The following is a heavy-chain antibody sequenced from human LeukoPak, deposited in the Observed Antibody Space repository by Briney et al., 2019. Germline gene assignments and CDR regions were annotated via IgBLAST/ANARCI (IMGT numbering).Heavy chain of an antibody. CDR3: ASAPYSSGWASYDY. V-gene: IGHV1-69*04. CDR2: IIPILGIA. CDR1: GYTFTSYG. J-gene: IGHJ4*02. D-gene: IGHD6-19*01. Sequence: GASVKVSCKAFGYTFTSYGITWVRQAPGQGLEWMGRIIPILGIANYAQKFQGRVTITTDKSTSTAYMELSSLRSEDTAVYYCASAPYSSGWASYDYWGQGTLVTVSS.